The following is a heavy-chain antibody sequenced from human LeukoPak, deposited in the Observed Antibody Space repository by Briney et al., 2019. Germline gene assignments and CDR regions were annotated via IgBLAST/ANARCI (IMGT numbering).Heavy chain of an antibody. CDR1: VFTFGSFG. CDR2: ISFDGSNK. J-gene: IGHJ5*02. D-gene: IGHD6-13*01. CDR3: ARDAAGNDP. Sequence: SLRLSCAASVFTFGSFGMHWVRPAPGKGLEWVALISFDGSNKYYADSVKGRFTISRDNSKNTLYLQMNSLRAEDTAVYYCARDAAGNDPWGQGTLVTVSS. V-gene: IGHV3-30*03.